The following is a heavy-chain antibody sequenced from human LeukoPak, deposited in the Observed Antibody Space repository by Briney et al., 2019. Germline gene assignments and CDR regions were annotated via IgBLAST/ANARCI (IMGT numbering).Heavy chain of an antibody. J-gene: IGHJ6*03. V-gene: IGHV3-20*01. D-gene: IGHD3-16*02. CDR3: ARGLVEGYYYYYMDV. Sequence: GGSLRLSCAASGFTFDDYGMSWVRQGTGKGLEWVSGINWNGGSTGYADSVKGRFTISRDNAKNSLYLQMNSLRAEDTALYHCARGLVEGYYYYYMDVWGKGTTVTVSS. CDR2: INWNGGST. CDR1: GFTFDDYG.